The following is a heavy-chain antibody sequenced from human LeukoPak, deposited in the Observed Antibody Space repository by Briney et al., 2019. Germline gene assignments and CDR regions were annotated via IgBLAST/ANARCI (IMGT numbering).Heavy chain of an antibody. V-gene: IGHV4-34*01. CDR2: INHSGST. CDR3: AKRRLGARPIDT. Sequence: KPSETLSLTCAVYGGSFSGYYWSWIRQPPGKGLEWIGEINHSGSTNYNPSLKSRVTISVDTSKNQFSLKLSSVTAADTAVYYCAKRRLGARPIDTWGQGSLVTVSS. D-gene: IGHD6-6*01. CDR1: GGSFSGYY. J-gene: IGHJ5*02.